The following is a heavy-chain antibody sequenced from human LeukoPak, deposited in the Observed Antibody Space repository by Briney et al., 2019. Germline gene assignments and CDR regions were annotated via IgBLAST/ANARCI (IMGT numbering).Heavy chain of an antibody. Sequence: SVKVSCKASGGTFSSYAISWVRQAPGQGLEWMGRIIPILGIANYAQKFQGRVTITADKSTSTAYMELSSLRSEDTAVYYCARGTRYSSGGDWGQGTLVTVSS. CDR3: ARGTRYSSGGD. CDR1: GGTFSSYA. J-gene: IGHJ4*02. CDR2: IIPILGIA. V-gene: IGHV1-69*04. D-gene: IGHD6-19*01.